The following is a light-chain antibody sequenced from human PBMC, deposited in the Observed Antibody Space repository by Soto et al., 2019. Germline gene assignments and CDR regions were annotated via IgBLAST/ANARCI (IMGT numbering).Light chain of an antibody. CDR3: QQYYSTHWT. Sequence: DIVMTQSPDSLAVSLGERATINSKSSQSVLYSSNNKNYLAWYQQKPGQPPKLLIYWASTRESGVPDRFSGSGSGTDFTLTISSLQAEDVAVYYCQQYYSTHWTFGQGTKVEIK. CDR2: WAS. J-gene: IGKJ1*01. CDR1: QSVLYSSNNKNY. V-gene: IGKV4-1*01.